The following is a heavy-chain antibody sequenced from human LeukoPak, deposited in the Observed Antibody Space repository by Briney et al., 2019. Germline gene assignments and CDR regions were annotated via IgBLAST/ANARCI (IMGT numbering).Heavy chain of an antibody. CDR3: ARDGSGTYKLDY. J-gene: IGHJ4*02. CDR2: IKEDGSVK. V-gene: IGHV3-7*03. CDR1: GFTFSSFW. D-gene: IGHD2-15*01. Sequence: VGSLRLSCATSGFTFSSFWMSWVREAPGEGVGWGANIKEDGSVKYYVDSVKGRFTISRDNAKNSLYLQMNSLRAEDTAVYYCARDGSGTYKLDYWGQATLVTVSS.